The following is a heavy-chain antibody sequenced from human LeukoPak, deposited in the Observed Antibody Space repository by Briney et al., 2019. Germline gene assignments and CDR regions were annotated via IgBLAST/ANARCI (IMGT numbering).Heavy chain of an antibody. CDR1: GFTFSSYT. V-gene: IGHV3-30-3*01. J-gene: IGHJ4*02. Sequence: GRSLRLSCAASGFTFSSYTMHWVRQSPGKEPEWVAVISNDGNDKYFADSVKGRVTISRDNSRNTMSLEMDSLRVEDTAVYYCARLRSGTRWYFDYWGQGTLVTVFS. CDR3: ARLRSGTRWYFDY. D-gene: IGHD3-3*01. CDR2: ISNDGNDK.